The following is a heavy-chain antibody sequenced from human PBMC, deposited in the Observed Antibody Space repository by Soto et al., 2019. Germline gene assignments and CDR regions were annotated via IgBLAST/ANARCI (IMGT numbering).Heavy chain of an antibody. Sequence: EVQLVESGGGLVQPGGSLRLSCAASGFTLSGRSMHWVRQAPGKGLVWVSGIDNAGTDSTYADSVKGRFTSSRDNAKNMRYIQMNSLGVADTAVYYCARGWFGPDVWGKGTTVTVSS. J-gene: IGHJ6*04. CDR3: ARGWFGPDV. V-gene: IGHV3-74*01. CDR1: GFTLSGRS. CDR2: IDNAGTDS. D-gene: IGHD3-10*01.